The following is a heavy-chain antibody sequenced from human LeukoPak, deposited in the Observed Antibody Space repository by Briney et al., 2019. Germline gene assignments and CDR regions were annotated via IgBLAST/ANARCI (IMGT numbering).Heavy chain of an antibody. J-gene: IGHJ4*02. CDR1: GFSFSRYW. V-gene: IGHV3-7*01. CDR2: IKEDGSEQ. Sequence: GGSLRLSCVASGFSFSRYWMSWVRQAPGKGLEWVANIKEDGSEQYYADSLKGRFTISRDNVKNSLYLHINSLRAEDTVVYYCARDSFETDIDYWGQGTLVTVSS. D-gene: IGHD1-14*01. CDR3: ARDSFETDIDY.